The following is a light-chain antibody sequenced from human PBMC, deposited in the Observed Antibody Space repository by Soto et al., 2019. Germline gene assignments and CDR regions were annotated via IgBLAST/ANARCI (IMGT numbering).Light chain of an antibody. CDR1: QSISSY. CDR3: YQTYGTACT. V-gene: IGKV1-39*01. Sequence: DLQMTKSPSSMSASVGDRVTITCRARQSISSYLHWYQQKPGKAPKLLIYAASSLQGGVPSRFSGSGSGTEFTSTISVLQAEDFETCCCYQTYGTACTFGQ. CDR2: AAS. J-gene: IGKJ1*01.